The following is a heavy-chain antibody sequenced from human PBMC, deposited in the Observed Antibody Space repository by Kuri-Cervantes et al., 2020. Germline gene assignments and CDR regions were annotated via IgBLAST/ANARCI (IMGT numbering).Heavy chain of an antibody. V-gene: IGHV4-31*03. CDR1: GGSINSGGYY. J-gene: IGHJ5*02. D-gene: IGHD2-15*01. CDR3: AREVGYCSGGSCSNWFDP. Sequence: SETLSLTCTVSGGSINSGGYYWSWIRQHPGKGLEWIGYIYYSGSTYYNPSLKSRVTISVDTSKNQFSLKLSSVTAADTAVYYCAREVGYCSGGSCSNWFDPWGQGTLVTVSS. CDR2: IYYSGST.